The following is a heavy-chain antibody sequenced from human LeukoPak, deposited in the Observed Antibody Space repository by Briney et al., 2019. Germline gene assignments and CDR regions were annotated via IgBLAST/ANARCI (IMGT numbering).Heavy chain of an antibody. V-gene: IGHV3-7*01. CDR3: ADSDFV. CDR1: GFTFSLSW. CDR2: IKPDGSDK. D-gene: IGHD1-26*01. J-gene: IGHJ4*02. Sequence: AGGSLRLSCAASGFTFSLSWMAWVRQAPGKGLEWVATIKPDGSDKYYVDSVEGRFTISRDDAKNSLYLQMNSLRAEDTAVYYCADSDFVWGQGTLVTVSS.